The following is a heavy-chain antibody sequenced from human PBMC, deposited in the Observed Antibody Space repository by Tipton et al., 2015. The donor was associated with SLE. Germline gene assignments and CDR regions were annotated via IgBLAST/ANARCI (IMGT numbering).Heavy chain of an antibody. D-gene: IGHD2/OR15-2a*01. CDR2: VSYSGST. CDR3: ARMGNIAYYFDY. CDR1: GVSVSSSTYY. V-gene: IGHV4-39*01. J-gene: IGHJ4*02. Sequence: TLSLTCTVSGVSVSSSTYYWGWIRQPPGKGLEWIGSVSYSGSTYYNSSLKSRVTISVHRPKNQFSLKLTSGTATDTAVYYCARMGNIAYYFDYWGQGTLVTVSS.